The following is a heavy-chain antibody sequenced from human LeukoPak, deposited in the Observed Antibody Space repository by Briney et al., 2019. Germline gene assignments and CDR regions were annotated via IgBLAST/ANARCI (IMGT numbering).Heavy chain of an antibody. V-gene: IGHV4-34*01. Sequence: SETLSLTCAVYGGSSSIYYWSWIRQPPGKGLEWIGKINHSGSTNYNPSLKSRVTISVDTSKNQFSLKLSSVTAADTAVYYCARGLSFNIVANRNWFDPWGQGTLVTVSS. J-gene: IGHJ5*02. D-gene: IGHD2-15*01. CDR1: GGSSSIYY. CDR2: INHSGST. CDR3: ARGLSFNIVANRNWFDP.